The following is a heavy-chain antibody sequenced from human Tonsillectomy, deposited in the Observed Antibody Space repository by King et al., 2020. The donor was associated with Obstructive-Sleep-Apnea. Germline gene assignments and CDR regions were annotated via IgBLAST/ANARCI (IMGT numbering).Heavy chain of an antibody. D-gene: IGHD3-3*01. CDR2: ISYDGTDK. CDR3: ARSERFLEWFIDS. CDR1: GFTFSRYA. V-gene: IGHV3-30*04. J-gene: IGHJ4*02. Sequence: VQLVESGGGVVQPGRSLRLSCAASGFTFSRYAMHWVRQAPGKGLEWVAVISYDGTDKYYADSVKGRFTISRDNSKDTLYLQMNSLRAEDTAMFYCARSERFLEWFIDSWGQGTVVTVSS.